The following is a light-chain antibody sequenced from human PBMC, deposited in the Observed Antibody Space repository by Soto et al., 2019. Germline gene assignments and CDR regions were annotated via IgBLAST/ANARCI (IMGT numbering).Light chain of an antibody. V-gene: IGKV1-39*01. Sequence: DIQMTQSPPSLSASVGDRVTISCRASQNINIHLNWYQQKPGKAPNLLIFAASNLQSGVPPRFSGSGSGTDFTLTISCLQSEDFATYYCQQYYSYPLTLGGGTEVDIK. CDR1: QNINIH. J-gene: IGKJ4*01. CDR3: QQYYSYPLT. CDR2: AAS.